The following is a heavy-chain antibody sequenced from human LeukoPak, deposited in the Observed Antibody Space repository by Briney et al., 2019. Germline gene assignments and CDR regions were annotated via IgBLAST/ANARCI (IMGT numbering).Heavy chain of an antibody. V-gene: IGHV3-21*01. Sequence: PGGSLRLSCEASGFTFSNYWMSWARQAPGKGLEWVSSISSSSSYIYYADSVKGRFTISRDNAKNSLYLQMNSLRAEDTAVYYCARDTWYYYDSSAQAPFDYWGQGTLVTVSS. CDR3: ARDTWYYYDSSAQAPFDY. J-gene: IGHJ4*02. CDR1: GFTFSNYW. D-gene: IGHD3-22*01. CDR2: ISSSSSYI.